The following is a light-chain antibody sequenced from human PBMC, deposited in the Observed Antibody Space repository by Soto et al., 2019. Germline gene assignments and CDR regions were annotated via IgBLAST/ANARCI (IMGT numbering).Light chain of an antibody. CDR2: AAS. Sequence: DIQMTQSPSSLSASVGDRVTITCRTSQSISNYLNWYQQKPGKAPKLLIYAASSLQGGVPSRFSGSGSGADFTLTISSLQPEDSATYYCQQSYTYTFGQGTNLEIK. CDR1: QSISNY. V-gene: IGKV1-39*01. J-gene: IGKJ2*01. CDR3: QQSYTYT.